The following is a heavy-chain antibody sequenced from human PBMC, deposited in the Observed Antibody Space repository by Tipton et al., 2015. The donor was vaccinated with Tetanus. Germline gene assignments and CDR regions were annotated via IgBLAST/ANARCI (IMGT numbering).Heavy chain of an antibody. CDR2: IYFKGDT. V-gene: IGHV4-39*02. CDR3: ARHLYGYWFDP. Sequence: TLSLTCTVSGGSVRSGDYDWNWIRQPPGKGLEWIASIYFKGDTYYSPSLKSRLTIAVDTSQNLFSLTLTSVTAADTAIYYCARHLYGYWFDPWGQGAQVTVSS. J-gene: IGHJ5*02. D-gene: IGHD3-10*01. CDR1: GGSVRSGDYD.